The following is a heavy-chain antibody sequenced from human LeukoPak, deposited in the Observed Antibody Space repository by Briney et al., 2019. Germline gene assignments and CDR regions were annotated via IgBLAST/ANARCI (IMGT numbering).Heavy chain of an antibody. CDR2: ISGSGNTI. D-gene: IGHD2/OR15-2a*01. CDR1: GFTSSDYY. J-gene: IGHJ6*02. V-gene: IGHV3-11*01. Sequence: GGSLRLSCAASGFTSSDYYMSWIRQAPGKGLEWVSYISGSGNTIYYADSVKGRFTISRDNAKNSLYLQMNSLRAEDTAIYYCARDFFSFPGFWGQGTTVTVSS. CDR3: ARDFFSFPGF.